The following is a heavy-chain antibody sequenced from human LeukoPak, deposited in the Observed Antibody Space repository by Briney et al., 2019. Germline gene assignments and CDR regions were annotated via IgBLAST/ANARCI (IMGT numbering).Heavy chain of an antibody. Sequence: GGSLRLSCAASGFTFSSYSMNWVRQAPGKGLEWVSYISSSSSTIYYADSVKGRFTISRDNSKNTLYLEMNSLRAEDTAVYFCATRPASETYYAVFDYWGQGTLVTVSS. V-gene: IGHV3-48*01. CDR2: ISSSSSTI. CDR1: GFTFSSYS. J-gene: IGHJ4*02. D-gene: IGHD1-26*01. CDR3: ATRPASETYYAVFDY.